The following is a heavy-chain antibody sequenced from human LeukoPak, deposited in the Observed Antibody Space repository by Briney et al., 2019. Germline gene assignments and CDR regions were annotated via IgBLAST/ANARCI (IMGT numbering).Heavy chain of an antibody. D-gene: IGHD5-24*01. CDR1: GGSISSGSYY. V-gene: IGHV4-61*01. J-gene: IGHJ4*02. CDR3: ARDLRDGYQL. Sequence: SETLSLTCTVSGGSISSGSYYWSWIRQPPGKGLEWTGYIYYSGSTNYNPSLKSRVTISVDTSKNQFSLKLSSVTAADTAVYYCARDLRDGYQLWGQGTLVTVSS. CDR2: IYYSGST.